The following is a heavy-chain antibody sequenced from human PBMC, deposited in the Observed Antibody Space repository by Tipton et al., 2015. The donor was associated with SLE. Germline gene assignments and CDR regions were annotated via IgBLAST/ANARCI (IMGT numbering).Heavy chain of an antibody. D-gene: IGHD5-18*01. CDR2: IYHSGST. V-gene: IGHV4-38-2*02. CDR1: GYSISSSYY. CDR3: ARRHSYGYGVEYSSPGHFDY. Sequence: TLSLTCTVSGYSISSSYYWGWIRQPPGKGLEWIGSIYHSGSTYYNPSLKSRVTISVDTSKNQFSLKLSSVTAADTAVYYCARRHSYGYGVEYSSPGHFDYWGQGTLVTVSS. J-gene: IGHJ4*02.